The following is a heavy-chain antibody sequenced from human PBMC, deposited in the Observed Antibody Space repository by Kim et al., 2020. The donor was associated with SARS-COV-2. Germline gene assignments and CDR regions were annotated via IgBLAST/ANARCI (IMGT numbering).Heavy chain of an antibody. J-gene: IGHJ4*02. Sequence: GESLKISCKGSGYSFTSYWIGWVRQMPGKGLEWMGIIYPGDSDTRYSPSFQGQVTISADKSISTAYLQWSSLKASDTAMYYCARLVWGSIAARPISFFDYWGQGTLVTVSS. CDR3: ARLVWGSIAARPISFFDY. V-gene: IGHV5-51*01. D-gene: IGHD6-6*01. CDR1: GYSFTSYW. CDR2: IYPGDSDT.